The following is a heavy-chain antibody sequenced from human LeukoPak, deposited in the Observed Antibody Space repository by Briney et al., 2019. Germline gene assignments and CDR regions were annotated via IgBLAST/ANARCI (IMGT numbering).Heavy chain of an antibody. CDR1: GYTFTGYY. CDR2: INPNSGGT. J-gene: IGHJ5*02. CDR3: ARVGQVGSSPYWFDP. V-gene: IGHV1-2*02. D-gene: IGHD3-10*01. Sequence: ASVKVSCKASGYTFTGYYMHWVRLAPGQGLEWMGWINPNSGGTNYAQKFQGRVTMTRDTSISTAYMELSRLRSDDTAVYYCARVGQVGSSPYWFDPWGQGTLVTVSS.